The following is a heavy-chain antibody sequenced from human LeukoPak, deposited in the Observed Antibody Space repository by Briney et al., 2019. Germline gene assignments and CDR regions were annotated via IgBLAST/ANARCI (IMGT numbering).Heavy chain of an antibody. J-gene: IGHJ4*02. D-gene: IGHD2-2*02. Sequence: PGGSLRLSCAASGFTFSSYAMSWVRQAPGKGLEWVSAISGSGGSTYYADSVKGRFTIPRDNSKNTLYLQMNSLRAEDTAVYYCAKVGGYCSSTSCYTDYWGQGTLVTVSS. CDR1: GFTFSSYA. V-gene: IGHV3-23*01. CDR3: AKVGGYCSSTSCYTDY. CDR2: ISGSGGST.